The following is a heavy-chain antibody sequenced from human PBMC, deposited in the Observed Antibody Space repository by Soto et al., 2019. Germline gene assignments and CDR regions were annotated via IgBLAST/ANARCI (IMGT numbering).Heavy chain of an antibody. D-gene: IGHD1-1*01. V-gene: IGHV3-33*01. CDR1: GFTFRNHG. CDR3: ARWSNNKVVDP. Sequence: QVQLVESGGGVVQPGRSLRLSCEGSGFTFRNHGMHWIRQSPGKGLEWLAVIWYDGSEKYYADSVKGRFTISRDNSKNSLYLQRNSLEVEDTAIYYCARWSNNKVVDPWGQGTVVTVS. CDR2: IWYDGSEK. J-gene: IGHJ5*02.